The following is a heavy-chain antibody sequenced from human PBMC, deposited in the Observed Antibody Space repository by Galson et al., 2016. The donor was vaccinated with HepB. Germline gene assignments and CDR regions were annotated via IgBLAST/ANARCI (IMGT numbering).Heavy chain of an antibody. CDR3: ARRTTVTKGFDY. CDR1: GDSMSSGDYY. CDR2: VYHRGNT. V-gene: IGHV4-31*03. Sequence: TLSLTCTVSGDSMSSGDYYWSWIRQHPGKGLEWIGYVYHRGNTYYNPSLKSRATMSVDTSKKQFALRLNSVTAADTAVYYCARRTTVTKGFDYWGQGALVTVSS. J-gene: IGHJ4*02. D-gene: IGHD4-17*01.